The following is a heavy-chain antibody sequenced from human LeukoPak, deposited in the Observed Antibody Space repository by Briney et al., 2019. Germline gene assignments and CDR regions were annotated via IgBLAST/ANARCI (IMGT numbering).Heavy chain of an antibody. CDR1: GGSFSGYF. D-gene: IGHD4-11*01. CDR3: ARARETVPIDY. CDR2: INHSGST. V-gene: IGHV4-34*01. Sequence: SETLSLTCAVYGGSFSGYFWTWIRQPPGKGLEWIGEINHSGSTNYNPSLKSRVTVSVDTSKNQFSLKVTSVNAADTAVYYCARARETVPIDYWSQGTLVTVSS. J-gene: IGHJ4*02.